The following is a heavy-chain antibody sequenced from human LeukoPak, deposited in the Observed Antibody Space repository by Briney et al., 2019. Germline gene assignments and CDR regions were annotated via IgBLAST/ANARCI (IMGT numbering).Heavy chain of an antibody. CDR3: ARGAASSGRYYFDY. CDR2: IKQDGSEQ. D-gene: IGHD6-19*01. CDR1: GFTFSNYW. V-gene: IGHV3-7*01. J-gene: IGHJ4*02. Sequence: GGSLRLSCAASGFTFSNYWMNWVRQAPGKGLEWVANIKQDGSEQYYVDSVKGRFTISRDNAKNSLYLQMDSLRAEDTAVYYCARGAASSGRYYFDYWGQGTLVTVSS.